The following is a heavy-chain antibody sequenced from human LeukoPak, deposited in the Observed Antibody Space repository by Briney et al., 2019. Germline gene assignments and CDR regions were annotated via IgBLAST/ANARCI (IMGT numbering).Heavy chain of an antibody. Sequence: ASVKVSCKASGYTFTSYAMNWVRQAPGQGLEWMGWINTNTGNPTYAQGFTGRFVFSLDTSVSTAYLQISSLKAEDTAVYYCARPSNPNYYDSSYTAFDIWGQGTMVTVSS. J-gene: IGHJ3*02. CDR3: ARPSNPNYYDSSYTAFDI. V-gene: IGHV7-4-1*02. CDR1: GYTFTSYA. D-gene: IGHD3-22*01. CDR2: INTNTGNP.